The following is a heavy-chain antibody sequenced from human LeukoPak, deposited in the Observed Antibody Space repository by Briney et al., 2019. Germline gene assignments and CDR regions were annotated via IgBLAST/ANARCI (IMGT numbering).Heavy chain of an antibody. J-gene: IGHJ6*03. CDR3: ASALYYFYTDV. Sequence: PSETLSLTCTVSGGSVSSGGYYWGWVRQHPGKGLEWIGYIYYSGSTYYNPSLKSRVTISLDTSKNHFSLTLSSVTAADTAVYYCASALYYFYTDVWGKGTTVTVSS. CDR2: IYYSGST. CDR1: GGSVSSGGYY. V-gene: IGHV4-31*03.